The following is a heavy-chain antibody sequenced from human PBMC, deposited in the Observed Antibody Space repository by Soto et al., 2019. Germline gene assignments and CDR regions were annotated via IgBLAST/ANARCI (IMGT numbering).Heavy chain of an antibody. CDR2: ISYDGSNK. Sequence: GGSLRLSCAASGFTFSSYGMHWVRQAPGKGLEWVAVISYDGSNKYYADSVKGRFTISRDNSKNTLYLQMNSLRAEDTAVYYCAKDLWDIVATILSDVYYGMDVWGQGTTVTVSS. CDR3: AKDLWDIVATILSDVYYGMDV. V-gene: IGHV3-30*18. D-gene: IGHD5-12*01. CDR1: GFTFSSYG. J-gene: IGHJ6*02.